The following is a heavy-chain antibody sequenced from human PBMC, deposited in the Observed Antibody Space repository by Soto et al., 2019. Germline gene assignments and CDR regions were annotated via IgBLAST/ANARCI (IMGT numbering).Heavy chain of an antibody. CDR2: INPSGGST. D-gene: IGHD3-10*01. J-gene: IGHJ6*02. Sequence: QVQLVQSGAEVKKPGASVKVSCKASGYTFTNYYMHWVRQAPGQGLEWMGIINPSGGSTTYAQKFQGRVTMTRDTSTSTVYMELSSLRSEDTAVYYCVRYPIRITMLRGGEGSSDMDVWGHWTTVTVSS. CDR3: VRYPIRITMLRGGEGSSDMDV. CDR1: GYTFTNYY. V-gene: IGHV1-46*01.